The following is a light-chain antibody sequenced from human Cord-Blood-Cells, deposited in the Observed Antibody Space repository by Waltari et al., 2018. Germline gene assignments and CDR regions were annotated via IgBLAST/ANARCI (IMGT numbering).Light chain of an antibody. Sequence: DIVMTQSPDSLAVSLGERATINCKSSQSVLYSSNNKNYLAWYQQKPVQPPKLLIYWASTWESGVPDRFSGSGSGTDFTLTISSLQAEDVAVYYCQQYYSTPYTFGQGTKLEIK. CDR3: QQYYSTPYT. J-gene: IGKJ2*01. V-gene: IGKV4-1*01. CDR2: WAS. CDR1: QSVLYSSNNKNY.